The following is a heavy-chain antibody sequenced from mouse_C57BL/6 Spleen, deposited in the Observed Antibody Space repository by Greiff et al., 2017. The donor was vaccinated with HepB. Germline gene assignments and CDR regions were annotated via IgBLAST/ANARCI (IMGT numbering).Heavy chain of an antibody. D-gene: IGHD2-5*01. Sequence: VQLQQPGAELVKPGASVKLSCKASGYTFTSYWMHWVKQRPGQGLEWIGMIHPNSGSTNYNEKFKSKATLTVDKSSSTAYMQLSSLTSEDSAVYYCASDSNSLYYAMDYWGQGTSVTVSS. CDR2: IHPNSGST. CDR3: ASDSNSLYYAMDY. CDR1: GYTFTSYW. V-gene: IGHV1-64*01. J-gene: IGHJ4*01.